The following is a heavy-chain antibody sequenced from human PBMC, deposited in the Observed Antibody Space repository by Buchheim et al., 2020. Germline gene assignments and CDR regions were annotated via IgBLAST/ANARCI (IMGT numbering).Heavy chain of an antibody. CDR1: GYTFTSYY. V-gene: IGHV1-46*03. Sequence: QVQLVQSGAEVKKPGASVKVSCKASGYTFTSYYMHWVRQAPGQGLEWMGIINPSGGSTSYAQKFQGRVTMTRDTSTSTVYMELSSLRSEDTAVYYCARSITIFGVAIPFHGMDVWGQGTT. CDR2: INPSGGST. J-gene: IGHJ6*02. D-gene: IGHD3-3*01. CDR3: ARSITIFGVAIPFHGMDV.